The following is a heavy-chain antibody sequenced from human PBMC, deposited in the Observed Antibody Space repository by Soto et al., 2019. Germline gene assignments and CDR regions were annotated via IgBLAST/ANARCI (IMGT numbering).Heavy chain of an antibody. Sequence: GGSLRLSCAASAFTFSSYWMSWLRQAPGKGLEWLANRKQGGSEKYYVDSVQGRFTISRDNAKNSLYLQMNSLTAEDTAVHDCARDVAGIVLMVFERGGRDVWHQGTTVTV. CDR2: RKQGGSEK. CDR1: AFTFSSYW. J-gene: IGHJ6*02. V-gene: IGHV3-7*01. D-gene: IGHD2-8*01. CDR3: ARDVAGIVLMVFERGGRDV.